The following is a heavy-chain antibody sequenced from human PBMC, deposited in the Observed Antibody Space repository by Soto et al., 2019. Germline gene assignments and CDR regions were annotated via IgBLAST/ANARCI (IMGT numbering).Heavy chain of an antibody. CDR2: IYSSGST. D-gene: IGHD3-3*01. CDR1: GGAINSYY. V-gene: IGHV4-4*07. J-gene: IGHJ5*02. Sequence: SETLSLTCTVSGGAINSYYWTWIRQPAGKGLEWIGRIYSSGSTKYNPSLQSRVTMSLDTSKNQFSLRLTSVTAADTAVYYCARGQRFSDWFDPWGQGPLVT. CDR3: ARGQRFSDWFDP.